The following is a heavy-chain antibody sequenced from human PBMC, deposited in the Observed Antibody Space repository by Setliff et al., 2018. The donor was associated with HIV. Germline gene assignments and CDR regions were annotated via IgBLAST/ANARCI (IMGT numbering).Heavy chain of an antibody. D-gene: IGHD5-12*01. Sequence: SVKVSCKASGGTFSGYAISWVRQAPGQGLELMGGIIPIFGTANYAQKFQGRVTMTEDTSTYTAYMELSGLRSEDTAVYYCAIDVIGGWLRPMPDLWGPGTLVTVSS. CDR3: AIDVIGGWLRPMPDL. CDR1: GGTFSGYA. J-gene: IGHJ5*02. V-gene: IGHV1-69*06. CDR2: IIPIFGTA.